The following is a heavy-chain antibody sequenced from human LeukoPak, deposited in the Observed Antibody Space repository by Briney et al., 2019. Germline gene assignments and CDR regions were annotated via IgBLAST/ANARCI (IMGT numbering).Heavy chain of an antibody. CDR3: ARGCGYYDFWSSYQSPYYFDY. CDR2: INHSGST. Sequence: SETLSLTCTVSGGSISNYYWSWIRLPPGKGLEWIGEINHSGSTNYNPSLKSRVTISVDTSKNQFSLKLSSVTAADTAVYYCARGCGYYDFWSSYQSPYYFDYWGQGTLVTVSS. J-gene: IGHJ4*02. D-gene: IGHD3-3*01. CDR1: GGSISNYY. V-gene: IGHV4-34*01.